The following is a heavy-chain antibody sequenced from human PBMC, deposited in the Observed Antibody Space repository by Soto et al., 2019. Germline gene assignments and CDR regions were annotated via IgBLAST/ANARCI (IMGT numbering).Heavy chain of an antibody. CDR1: GYTFTSYA. CDR2: INAGNGNT. D-gene: IGHD3-22*01. J-gene: IGHJ4*02. Sequence: ASVKVSCKASGYTFTSYAMHWVRQAPGQRLEWMGWINAGNGNTKYSQKFQGRVTITRDTSASTAYMELSSLRSEDTAVYYCARLAEDYYDSSGYSDWGQGTLVTVSS. CDR3: ARLAEDYYDSSGYSD. V-gene: IGHV1-3*01.